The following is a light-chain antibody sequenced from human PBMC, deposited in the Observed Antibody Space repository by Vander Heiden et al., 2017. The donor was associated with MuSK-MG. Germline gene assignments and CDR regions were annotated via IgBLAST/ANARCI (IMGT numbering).Light chain of an antibody. J-gene: IGKJ4*02. CDR2: GAS. CDR1: QSVSSN. V-gene: IGKV3-15*01. Sequence: IVMTQSPATLSVSPGERATLSCRARQSVSSNLAWYQQKPGQAPRLLIYGASTRATGTPARFIGSGSGTAFTLTISILQSEDFAVYYCQQYNNGPPLTFGGGTKVEIK. CDR3: QQYNNGPPLT.